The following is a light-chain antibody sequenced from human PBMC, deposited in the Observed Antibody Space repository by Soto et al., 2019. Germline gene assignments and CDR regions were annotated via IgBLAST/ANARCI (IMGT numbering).Light chain of an antibody. CDR1: QRVSSSY. V-gene: IGKV3-20*01. CDR2: GAS. Sequence: ENVCIQSPGALALSPGETATRSSGASQRVSSSYLAWYQQKPGQAPRLXIYGASSRATGIPDRFSGSGAGTDFTLTISRPEPEDCAVYYCQLHGSSPRTFGEGTKV. CDR3: QLHGSSPRT. J-gene: IGKJ1*01.